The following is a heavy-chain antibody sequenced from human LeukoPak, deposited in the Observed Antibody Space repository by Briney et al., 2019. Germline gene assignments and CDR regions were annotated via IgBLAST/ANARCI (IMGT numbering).Heavy chain of an antibody. CDR3: AKGRFYYDSSGYMSDAFDI. J-gene: IGHJ3*02. Sequence: PGGSLRLSCAASGFTFSSSEMNWVRQAPGKGLEWVSYMSSSGGTISYADSVKGRFTISRDNAKNSLYLQMNSLRAEDTAIYYCAKGRFYYDSSGYMSDAFDIWGQGTMVTVSS. CDR1: GFTFSSSE. CDR2: MSSSGGTI. V-gene: IGHV3-48*03. D-gene: IGHD3-22*01.